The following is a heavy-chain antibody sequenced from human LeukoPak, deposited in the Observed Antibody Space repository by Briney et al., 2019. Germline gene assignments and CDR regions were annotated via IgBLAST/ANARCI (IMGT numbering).Heavy chain of an antibody. V-gene: IGHV3-30-3*01. J-gene: IGHJ4*02. Sequence: GGSLRLSCAASGFTFSSYAMHWVRQAPGKGLEWVAVISYDGSNKYYADSVKGRFTISRDNSKNTLYLQMNSLRAEDTAVYYCAKDREPITMVRGVIVGDTYYFDCWGQGTLVTVSS. D-gene: IGHD3-10*01. CDR2: ISYDGSNK. CDR1: GFTFSSYA. CDR3: AKDREPITMVRGVIVGDTYYFDC.